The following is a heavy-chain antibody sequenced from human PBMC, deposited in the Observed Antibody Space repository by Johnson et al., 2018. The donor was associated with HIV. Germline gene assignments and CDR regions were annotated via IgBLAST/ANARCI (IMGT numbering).Heavy chain of an antibody. Sequence: MQLVESGGGGVQPGRSLRLSCAASGFSFSDYGMHWLRQAPGKGLAWVALISYDGSITYYADSVKGRFTISRDNSKNTLYLQMNSLRAEDTAVYYCARDQRGFERSYYDFWSGHFDAFDIWGQGTMVTVSS. CDR2: ISYDGSIT. CDR1: GFSFSDYG. V-gene: IGHV3-30*03. D-gene: IGHD3-3*01. J-gene: IGHJ3*02. CDR3: ARDQRGFERSYYDFWSGHFDAFDI.